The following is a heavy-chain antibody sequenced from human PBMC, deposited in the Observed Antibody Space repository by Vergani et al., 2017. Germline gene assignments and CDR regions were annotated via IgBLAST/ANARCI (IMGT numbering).Heavy chain of an antibody. Sequence: QVQLQQWGAGLLKPSETLSLTCAVYGGSFSGYYWSWIRQPPGKGLEWIGEINHSGSTNYNPSLKSRVTISVDPSKNQCSLKLSSVTAADTAVYYCARGRAAAGDGNYYYYMDVWGKGTTVTVSS. D-gene: IGHD6-13*01. CDR3: ARGRAAAGDGNYYYYMDV. CDR1: GGSFSGYY. J-gene: IGHJ6*03. CDR2: INHSGST. V-gene: IGHV4-34*01.